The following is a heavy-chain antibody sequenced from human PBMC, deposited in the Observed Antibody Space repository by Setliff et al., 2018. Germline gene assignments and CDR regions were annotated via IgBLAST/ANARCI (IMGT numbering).Heavy chain of an antibody. Sequence: PGGSLRLSCVASGFKFDDHVMYWVRQVPGKGLEWVAGITWNSDNTGYADSVKGRFTISRDNAKNSLSLQMNSLRVEDTALYYCVKDMAVADRGFDIWGQGTTVTVSS. CDR3: VKDMAVADRGFDI. V-gene: IGHV3-9*01. D-gene: IGHD6-19*01. CDR2: ITWNSDNT. CDR1: GFKFDDHV. J-gene: IGHJ3*02.